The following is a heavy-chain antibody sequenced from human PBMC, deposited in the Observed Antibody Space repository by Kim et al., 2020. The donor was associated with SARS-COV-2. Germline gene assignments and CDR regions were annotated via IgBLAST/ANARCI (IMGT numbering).Heavy chain of an antibody. CDR3: AIGIMVRGGIFDY. Sequence: GSLRLSCAASGFTFSSYAMSWVRQAPGKGLEWVSAISGSGGSTYYADSVKGWFTISRDNSKNTLYLQMNSLRAEDTAVYYCAIGIMVRGGIFDYWGQGTLVTVSS. CDR1: GFTFSSYA. J-gene: IGHJ4*02. CDR2: ISGSGGST. V-gene: IGHV3-23*01. D-gene: IGHD3-10*01.